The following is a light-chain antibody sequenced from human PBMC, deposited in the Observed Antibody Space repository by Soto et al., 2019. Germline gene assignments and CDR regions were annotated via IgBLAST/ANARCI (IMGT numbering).Light chain of an antibody. CDR2: DVS. V-gene: IGKV3-11*01. J-gene: IGKJ2*01. CDR1: QSVSSF. CDR3: QQRTDWPPVYT. Sequence: EIVLTQSPVTLSLSPGDRATLSCRPSQSVSSFLAWYQQKPGQPPRLLIYDVSNRAAGIPARFSGSGSGTDFTLPISSLEPEDVAVYYCQQRTDWPPVYTFGQGTKLEIK.